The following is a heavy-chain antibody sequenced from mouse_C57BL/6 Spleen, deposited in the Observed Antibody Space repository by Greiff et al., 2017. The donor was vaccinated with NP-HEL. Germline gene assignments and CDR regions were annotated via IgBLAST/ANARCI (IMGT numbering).Heavy chain of an antibody. V-gene: IGHV2-2*01. CDR2: IWSGGST. CDR1: GFSLTSYG. Sequence: VKLVESGPGLVQPSQSLSITCTVSGFSLTSYGVHWVRQSPGKGLEWLGVIWSGGSTDYNAAFISRLSISKDNSKSQVFFKMNSLQADDTAIYYCARMVTTSWFAYWGQGTLVTVSA. J-gene: IGHJ3*01. CDR3: ARMVTTSWFAY. D-gene: IGHD2-2*01.